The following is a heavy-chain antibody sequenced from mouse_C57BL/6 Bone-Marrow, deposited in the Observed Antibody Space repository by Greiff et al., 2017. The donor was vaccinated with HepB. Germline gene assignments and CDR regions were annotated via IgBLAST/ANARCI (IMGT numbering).Heavy chain of an antibody. Sequence: EVKLMESGGGLVKPGGSLKLSCAASGFTFSSYAMSWVRQTPEKRLELVATISDGGSYTYYPDNVKGRFTISRDNAKNNLYLQMSHLKSEDTAMYYCARDPIYYYGSSYAMDYWGQGTSVTVSS. J-gene: IGHJ4*01. D-gene: IGHD1-1*01. CDR1: GFTFSSYA. CDR3: ARDPIYYYGSSYAMDY. V-gene: IGHV5-4*01. CDR2: ISDGGSYT.